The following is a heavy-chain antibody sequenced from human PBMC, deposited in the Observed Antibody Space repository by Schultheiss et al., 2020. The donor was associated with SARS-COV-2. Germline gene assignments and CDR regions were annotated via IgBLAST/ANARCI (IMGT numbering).Heavy chain of an antibody. CDR2: IYYSGST. CDR1: SDSISSSRYY. J-gene: IGHJ6*02. CDR3: ARSRRSLRFYYYYGMDV. Sequence: SETLSLTCTVSSDSISSSRYYWGWIRQPPGKGLEWIGYIYYSGSTNYNPSLKSRVTISVDTSKNQFSLKLSSVTAADTAVYYCARSRRSLRFYYYYGMDVWGQGTTVTVSS. D-gene: IGHD3-3*01. V-gene: IGHV4-61*05.